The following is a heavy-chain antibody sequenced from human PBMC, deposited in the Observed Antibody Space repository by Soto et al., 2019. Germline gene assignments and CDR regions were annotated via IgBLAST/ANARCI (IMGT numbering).Heavy chain of an antibody. V-gene: IGHV1-18*04. Sequence: ASVKVSCKASGYTFTGYYMHWVRQAPGQGLEWMGWISAYNGNTNYAQKLQGRVTMTTDTSTSTAYMELRSLRSDDTAVYYCARVGGDSSSWSYYYYYMDVWGKGTTVTVSS. J-gene: IGHJ6*03. CDR3: ARVGGDSSSWSYYYYYMDV. CDR2: ISAYNGNT. CDR1: GYTFTGYY. D-gene: IGHD6-13*01.